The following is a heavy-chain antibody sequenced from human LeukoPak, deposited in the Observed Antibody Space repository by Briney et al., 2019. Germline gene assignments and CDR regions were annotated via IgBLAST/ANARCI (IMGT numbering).Heavy chain of an antibody. CDR1: GYTFTGYF. CDR3: ARDLEGLWFGEHSLGY. J-gene: IGHJ4*02. D-gene: IGHD3-10*01. CDR2: INPNSGGT. Sequence: ASVKVSCKASGYTFTGYFMHWVRQAPGQGLEWMGWINPNSGGTNYAQKFQGRVTMTRDTSISTAYMELSRLRSDDTAVYYCARDLEGLWFGEHSLGYWGQGTLVTVSS. V-gene: IGHV1-2*02.